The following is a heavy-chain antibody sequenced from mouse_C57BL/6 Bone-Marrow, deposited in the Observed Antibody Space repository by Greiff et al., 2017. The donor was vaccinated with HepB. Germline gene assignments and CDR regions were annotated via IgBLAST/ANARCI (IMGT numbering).Heavy chain of an antibody. CDR3: ARREGIYGYFDY. Sequence: EVKLVESGGGLVKPGGSLKLSCAASGFTFSSYSMPWVRQTPEKRLEWVATISGGGGNTYYPDSVKGRFTISRDNANNTLYLQMSSLRSEDTALYYCARREGIYGYFDYWGQGTTVTVSS. J-gene: IGHJ2*01. D-gene: IGHD1-1*01. CDR1: GFTFSSYS. V-gene: IGHV5-9*01. CDR2: ISGGGGNT.